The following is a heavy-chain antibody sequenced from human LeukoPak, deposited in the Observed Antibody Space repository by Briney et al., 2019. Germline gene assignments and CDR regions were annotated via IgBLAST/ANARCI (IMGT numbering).Heavy chain of an antibody. Sequence: GASVKVSCKASGYTFTSYGISWVRQAPGQGLEWMGWISAYNGNTNYAQKLQGRVTMTTDTSTSTAYMELRSLRSDDTAVYYCATDLWQQLVPPPFDYWGQGTLVTVSS. CDR3: ATDLWQQLVPPPFDY. CDR1: GYTFTSYG. V-gene: IGHV1-18*01. D-gene: IGHD6-13*01. J-gene: IGHJ4*02. CDR2: ISAYNGNT.